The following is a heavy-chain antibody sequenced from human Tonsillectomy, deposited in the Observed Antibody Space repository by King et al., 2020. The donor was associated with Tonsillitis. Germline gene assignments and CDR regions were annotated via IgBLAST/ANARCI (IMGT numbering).Heavy chain of an antibody. V-gene: IGHV4-59*01. CDR3: AREYSSGWDRYWYFDL. CDR2: IYYSGST. CDR1: GGSISSYY. D-gene: IGHD6-19*01. Sequence: VQLQESGPGLVKPSETLSLTCTVSGGSISSYYWSWIRQPPGKGLEWSGYIYYSGSTNYNPSLKSRVTISVDTSKNQFSLKLTSVTAADTAVYYCAREYSSGWDRYWYFDLWGRGTLVTVSS. J-gene: IGHJ2*01.